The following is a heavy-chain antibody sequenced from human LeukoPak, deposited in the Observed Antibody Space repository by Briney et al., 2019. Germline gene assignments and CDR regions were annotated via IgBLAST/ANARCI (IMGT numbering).Heavy chain of an antibody. D-gene: IGHD4-17*01. CDR1: GFTFSNAW. CDR3: AKAPPVTTYYFDY. V-gene: IGHV3-30*18. CDR2: ISYDGSNK. J-gene: IGHJ4*02. Sequence: GGSLRLSCAASGFTFSNAWMSWVRQAPGKGLEWVAVISYDGSNKYYADSVKGRFTISRDNSKNTLYLQMNSLRAEDTAVYYCAKAPPVTTYYFDYWGQGTLVTVSS.